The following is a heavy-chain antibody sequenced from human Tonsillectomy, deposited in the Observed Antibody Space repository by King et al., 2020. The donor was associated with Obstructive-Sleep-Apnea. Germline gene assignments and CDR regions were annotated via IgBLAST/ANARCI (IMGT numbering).Heavy chain of an antibody. CDR3: VSGFGDS. CDR1: GFTFSSNS. V-gene: IGHV3-21*01. Sequence: EVQLVESGGGLVKPGGSLRVSCAASGFTFSSNSMNWVRQAPGKELEWVSTISSTTIYTYYGDSVKGRFTISRDNAKNSLYLQMNSLRAEDTAVYYCVSGFGDSWGQGTLVTVSS. D-gene: IGHD3-10*01. CDR2: ISSTTIYT. J-gene: IGHJ4*02.